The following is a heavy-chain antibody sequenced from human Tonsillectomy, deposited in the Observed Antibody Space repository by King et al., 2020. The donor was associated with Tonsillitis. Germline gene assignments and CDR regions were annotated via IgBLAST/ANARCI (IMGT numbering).Heavy chain of an antibody. J-gene: IGHJ6*02. V-gene: IGHV3-30-3*01. CDR2: ISYDGTIK. CDR3: AKDQNPYYDFWSGYYRHYCAMDV. CDR1: EFTFSNYA. Sequence: VQLVESGGGVAQPGRSLRLSCAASEFTFSNYAMHWVRQAPGKGLECVALISYDGTIKYYADSVKGRFTISRDNSKNTLFLQMNSLRAEDTAVYYCAKDQNPYYDFWSGYYRHYCAMDVWGQGTTVTVSS. D-gene: IGHD3-3*01.